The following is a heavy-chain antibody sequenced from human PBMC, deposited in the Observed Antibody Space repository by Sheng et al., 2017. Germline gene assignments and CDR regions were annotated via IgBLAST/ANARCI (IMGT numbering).Heavy chain of an antibody. CDR1: GGSISSDNW. Sequence: QVQLQESGPGLVKPSGTLSLTCAVSGGSISSDNWWVWVRQPPEKGLEWIGEMYHAGITNYNPSLKSRVTISVDKSKNQFSLKLTSVTAADTALYYCARDGPWDRRYFDSWGQGALVDRLL. J-gene: IGHJ4*02. D-gene: IGHD1-26*01. CDR2: MYHAGIT. CDR3: ARDGPWDRRYFDS. V-gene: IGHV4-4*02.